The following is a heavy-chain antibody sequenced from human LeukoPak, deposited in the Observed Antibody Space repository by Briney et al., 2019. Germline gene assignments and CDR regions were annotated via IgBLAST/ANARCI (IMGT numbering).Heavy chain of an antibody. V-gene: IGHV3-30*03. CDR1: GFTFSSYA. CDR2: ISYDGSNK. J-gene: IGHJ6*03. Sequence: GGSLRLSCAASGFTFSSYAMHWVRQAPGKGLEWVAVISYDGSNKYYADSVKGRFTISRDNSKNTLYLQMNSLRPEDTAVYYCARRYSGSYNYYYMDVWGKGTTVTVSS. CDR3: ARRYSGSYNYYYMDV. D-gene: IGHD1-26*01.